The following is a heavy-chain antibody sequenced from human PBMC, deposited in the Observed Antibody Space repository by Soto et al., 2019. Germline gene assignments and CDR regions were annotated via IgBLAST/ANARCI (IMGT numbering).Heavy chain of an antibody. CDR2: IYYSGST. J-gene: IGHJ6*02. CDR3: ARAYSYGLTPHIGMSFYGMDV. CDR1: GGSISTSNY. V-gene: IGHV4-30-4*02. D-gene: IGHD5-18*01. Sequence: SETLSLTCAVSGGSISTSNYWSWIRQPPGKGLEWIGYIYYSGSTYYNPSLKSRVTISVDTSKNQFSLKLSSVTAADTAVYYCARAYSYGLTPHIGMSFYGMDVWGQGATVTVSS.